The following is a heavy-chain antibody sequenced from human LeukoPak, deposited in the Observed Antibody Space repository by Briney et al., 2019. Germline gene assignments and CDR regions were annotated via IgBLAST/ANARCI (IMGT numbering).Heavy chain of an antibody. J-gene: IGHJ6*02. CDR1: GGSNSNYY. CDR2: IHSGGAT. CDR3: ARSGSAYYYGLDV. D-gene: IGHD3-10*01. V-gene: IGHV4-59*01. Sequence: SETLSLTCTVSGGSNSNYYWTWIRQFPGKGLEWIGYIHSGGATNYNPSLKRRVTISLDTSTSQLSLKLSAVTAADSALYYCARSGSAYYYGLDVWGQGTPVTVSS.